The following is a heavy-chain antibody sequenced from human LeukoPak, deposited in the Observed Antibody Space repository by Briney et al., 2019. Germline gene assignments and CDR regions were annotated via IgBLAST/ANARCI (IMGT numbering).Heavy chain of an antibody. CDR1: GFTFSNYG. D-gene: IGHD2-2*01. Sequence: GGSLRLSCAASGFTFSNYGMHWVRQAPGEGLEWVAFIRYDGSNKYYADSVKGRFTISRDNSKNTLYLQMNSLRGEDTAVYYCAKPRSTTVDRYYMDVWGKGTTVTVSS. CDR3: AKPRSTTVDRYYMDV. CDR2: IRYDGSNK. J-gene: IGHJ6*03. V-gene: IGHV3-30*02.